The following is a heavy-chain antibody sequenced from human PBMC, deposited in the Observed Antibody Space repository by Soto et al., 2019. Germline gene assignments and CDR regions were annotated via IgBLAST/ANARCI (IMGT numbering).Heavy chain of an antibody. Sequence: EVQLVESGGGLVQPGGSLRLSCAVSGFSFSSAWMTWIRQAPGKGLERVAIMNEDGRERYYVDTVKGRFTISRDNAKNALLLQMNSLRDEDTAVYFCAGDRAYSRFDYWGQGSLVTVSS. CDR3: AGDRAYSRFDY. J-gene: IGHJ4*02. CDR2: MNEDGRER. V-gene: IGHV3-7*03. CDR1: GFSFSSAW. D-gene: IGHD4-4*01.